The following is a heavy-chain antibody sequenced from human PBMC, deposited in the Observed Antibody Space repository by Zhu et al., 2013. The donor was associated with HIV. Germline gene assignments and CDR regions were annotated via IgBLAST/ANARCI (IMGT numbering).Heavy chain of an antibody. J-gene: IGHJ4*02. D-gene: IGHD3-22*01. CDR3: GRGVVALQN. Sequence: QVQLVQSGAEVKKPGASVKVSCKASGYPFADYYVHWVRQAPGQGPEWMGWINPNSGDTDYAQKFQGRVTVTRDTSISTAYMELRRLSSDDTAVYYCGRGVVALQNWGQGTLVTVSS. CDR1: GYPFADYY. V-gene: IGHV1-2*02. CDR2: INPNSGDT.